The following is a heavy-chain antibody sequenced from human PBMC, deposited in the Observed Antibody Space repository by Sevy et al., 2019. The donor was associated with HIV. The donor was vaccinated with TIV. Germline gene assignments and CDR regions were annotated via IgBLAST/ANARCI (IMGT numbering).Heavy chain of an antibody. CDR3: TRVGVGECSGTNCSPNDF. V-gene: IGHV3-21*01. Sequence: GGSLRLSCTASGLIFSSHTMNWVRQAPGKGLEWVSSISTASSFIYYADSVQGRFTISSDNARKSLYLLMNNLRVEDTAIYYCTRVGVGECSGTNCSPNDFWGQGTLVTVSS. CDR2: ISTASSFI. D-gene: IGHD2-2*01. CDR1: GLIFSSHT. J-gene: IGHJ4*02.